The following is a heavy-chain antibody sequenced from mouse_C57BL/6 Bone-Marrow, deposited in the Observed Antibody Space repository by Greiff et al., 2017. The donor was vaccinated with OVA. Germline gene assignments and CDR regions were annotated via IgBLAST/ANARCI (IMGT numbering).Heavy chain of an antibody. Sequence: QVQLQQPGAELVMPGASVKLSCKASGYTFTSYWMHWVKQRPGQGLEWIGEIDPFDSYTNYNQKFKGKSTLTVVKSSSTAYMQLSSLTSEDSAVYYCARYSYGSSYDFDYWGQGTTLTVSS. CDR3: ARYSYGSSYDFDY. V-gene: IGHV1-69*01. CDR1: GYTFTSYW. D-gene: IGHD1-1*01. CDR2: IDPFDSYT. J-gene: IGHJ2*01.